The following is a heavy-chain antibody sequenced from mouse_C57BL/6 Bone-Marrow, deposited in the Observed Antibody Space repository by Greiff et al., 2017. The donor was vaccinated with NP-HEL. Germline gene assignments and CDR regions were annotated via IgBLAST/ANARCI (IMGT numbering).Heavy chain of an antibody. Sequence: QVHVKQSGAELAKPGASVKLSCKASGYTFTSYWMHWVKQRPGQGLEWIGYINPSSGYTKYNQKFKDKATLTADKSSSTAYMQLSSLTYEDSAVYYCARSLLLPRYFDVWGTGTTVTVSS. V-gene: IGHV1-7*01. D-gene: IGHD1-1*01. CDR2: INPSSGYT. CDR3: ARSLLLPRYFDV. CDR1: GYTFTSYW. J-gene: IGHJ1*03.